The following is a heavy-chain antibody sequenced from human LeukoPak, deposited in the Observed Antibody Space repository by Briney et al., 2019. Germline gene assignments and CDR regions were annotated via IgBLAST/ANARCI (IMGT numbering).Heavy chain of an antibody. Sequence: ASVKVSCKASGYSFANYYIHWVRRAPGQGLEWMGVINPTGGVATYAQRFQGRLTMSRDTSTTTVYMELSSLKSEDTAVYYCAKDLNDWNYFYYYYLDVWGIETMVTVSS. CDR3: AKDLNDWNYFYYYYLDV. V-gene: IGHV1-46*01. D-gene: IGHD3-9*01. J-gene: IGHJ6*03. CDR2: INPTGGVA. CDR1: GYSFANYY.